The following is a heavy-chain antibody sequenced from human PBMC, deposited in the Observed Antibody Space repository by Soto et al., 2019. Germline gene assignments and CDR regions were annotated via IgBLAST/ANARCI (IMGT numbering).Heavy chain of an antibody. CDR2: ISGSGGST. CDR1: GFTFSSYA. V-gene: IGHV3-23*01. D-gene: IGHD2-2*01. J-gene: IGHJ4*02. CDR3: AKGRQSGSTVIVVAYPFDY. Sequence: GESLKISCAASGFTFSSYAMSWVRQAPGKGLEWVSAISGSGGSTYYADSVKGRFTISRDNSKNTLYLQMNSLRAEDTAVYYCAKGRQSGSTVIVVAYPFDYWGQGTLVTVSS.